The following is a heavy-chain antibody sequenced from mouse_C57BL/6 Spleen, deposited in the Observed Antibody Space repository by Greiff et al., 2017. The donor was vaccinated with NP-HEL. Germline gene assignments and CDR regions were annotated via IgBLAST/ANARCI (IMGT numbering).Heavy chain of an antibody. CDR2: ISSGGSYT. Sequence: EVQGVESGGDLVKPGGSLKLSCAASGFTFSSYGMSWVRQTPDKRLEWVATISSGGSYTYYTDSVKGRFTISRDNAKNTLYLQMSSLKSEDTAMYYCARHGLYYYGSSYHYWGQGTTLTVSS. V-gene: IGHV5-6*01. J-gene: IGHJ2*01. D-gene: IGHD1-1*01. CDR3: ARHGLYYYGSSYHY. CDR1: GFTFSSYG.